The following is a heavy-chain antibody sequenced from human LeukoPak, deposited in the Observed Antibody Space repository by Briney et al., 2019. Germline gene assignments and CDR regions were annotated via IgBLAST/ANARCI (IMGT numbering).Heavy chain of an antibody. V-gene: IGHV4-34*01. CDR2: INHSGST. CDR3: ARRAMVRGVIRFDP. CDR1: GGSFSGHY. J-gene: IGHJ5*02. D-gene: IGHD3-10*01. Sequence: SETLSLTCAVYGGSFSGHYWSWIRQPPGKGLEWIGEINHSGSTNYNPSLKSRVTISVDTSKNQFSLKLSSVTAADTAVYYCARRAMVRGVIRFDPWGQGTLVTVSS.